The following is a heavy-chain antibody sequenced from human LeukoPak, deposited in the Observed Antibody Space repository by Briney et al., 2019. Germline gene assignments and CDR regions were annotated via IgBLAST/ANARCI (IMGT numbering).Heavy chain of an antibody. V-gene: IGHV4-31*03. Sequence: SETLSLTCTVSGGSISSGGYYWSWIRQHPGKGLEWIGYIYYSGSTYYNPSLKSRVTISVDTSKNQFSLKLSSVTAADTAVYYCARVRSSITISGVVIDWFDPWGQGTLVTVSS. CDR1: GGSISSGGYY. J-gene: IGHJ5*02. D-gene: IGHD3-3*01. CDR3: ARVRSSITISGVVIDWFDP. CDR2: IYYSGST.